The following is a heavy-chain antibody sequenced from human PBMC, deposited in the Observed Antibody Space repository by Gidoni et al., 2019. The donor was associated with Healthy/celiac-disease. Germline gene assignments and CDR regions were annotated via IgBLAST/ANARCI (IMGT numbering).Heavy chain of an antibody. CDR3: AKDPYYDFWSGSPYDY. J-gene: IGHJ4*02. Sequence: GLEWVSAISGSGGSTYYAYSVKGRFTISRDNSKNTLYLQMNSLRAEDTAVYYCAKDPYYDFWSGSPYDYWGQGTLVTVSS. CDR2: ISGSGGST. D-gene: IGHD3-3*01. V-gene: IGHV3-23*01.